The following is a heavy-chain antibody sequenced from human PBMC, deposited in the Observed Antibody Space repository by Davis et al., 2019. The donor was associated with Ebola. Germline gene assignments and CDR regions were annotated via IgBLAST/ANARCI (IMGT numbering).Heavy chain of an antibody. V-gene: IGHV3-7*03. CDR2: IKQDGSEK. J-gene: IGHJ6*02. D-gene: IGHD6-19*01. CDR1: GFTFSSYW. CDR3: ARDLRYSSGWSLGYYYYYGMDV. Sequence: GESLKISCAASGFTFSSYWMSWVRQAPGKGLEWVANIKQDGSEKYYVDSVKGRFTISRDNAKNSLYLQMNSLRAEDTAVYYCARDLRYSSGWSLGYYYYYGMDVWGQGTTVTVSS.